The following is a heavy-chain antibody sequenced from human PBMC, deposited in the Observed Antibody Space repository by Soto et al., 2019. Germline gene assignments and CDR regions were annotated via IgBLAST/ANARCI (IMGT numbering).Heavy chain of an antibody. CDR1: GFSLSTSGMC. CDR2: IDWDDDK. Sequence: SGPTLVNPTQTLTLTCTFSGFSLSTSGMCVSWIRQPPGKALEWLARIDWDDDKYYSTSLKTRLTISKDTSKNQVVLTMTNMDPVDTATYYCARNGLAVYYFDYWGQGTLVTVSS. V-gene: IGHV2-70*11. J-gene: IGHJ4*02. D-gene: IGHD6-19*01. CDR3: ARNGLAVYYFDY.